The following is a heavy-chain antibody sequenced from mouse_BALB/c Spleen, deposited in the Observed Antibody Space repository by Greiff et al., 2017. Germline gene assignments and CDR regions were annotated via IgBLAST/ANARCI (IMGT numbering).Heavy chain of an antibody. D-gene: IGHD2-4*01. CDR3: AREYDYDEAWFAY. V-gene: IGHV2-6-4*01. CDR2: IWGGGST. Sequence: VKRVESGPGLVAPSQSLSITCTVSGFSLSRYSVHWVRQPPGKGLEWLGMIWGGGSTDYNSALKSRLSISKDNSKSQVFLKMNSLQTDDTAMYYCAREYDYDEAWFAYWGQGTLVTVSA. J-gene: IGHJ3*01. CDR1: GFSLSRYS.